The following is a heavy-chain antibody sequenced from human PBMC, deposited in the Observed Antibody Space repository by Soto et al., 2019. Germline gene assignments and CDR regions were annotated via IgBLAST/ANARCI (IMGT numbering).Heavy chain of an antibody. CDR2: IIPIFGTA. CDR3: ARDRVAVAGTGGYWFDP. D-gene: IGHD6-19*01. CDR1: GGTFSSYA. J-gene: IGHJ5*02. V-gene: IGHV1-69*01. Sequence: QVQLVQSGAEVKKPGSSVKVSCKASGGTFSSYAISWVRQAPGQGLEWMGGIIPIFGTANYAQKFQGRVTITADESTSTAYMELSSLRSEDTAVYYCARDRVAVAGTGGYWFDPWGQGTLVTVSS.